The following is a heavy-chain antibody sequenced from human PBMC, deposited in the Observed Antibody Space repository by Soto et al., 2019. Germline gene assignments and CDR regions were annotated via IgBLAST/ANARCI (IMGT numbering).Heavy chain of an antibody. CDR3: ARASTGWRAVYDS. D-gene: IGHD6-19*01. Sequence: QVQLVESGGGLVKPGGSLRLSCAASGFTFSDYYMTWIRQAPGKGLEWVSYISSTGTYTNYADSVRGRFTISRDNAKNSLYLQMNSLTADDTALYYCARASTGWRAVYDSWGQGTLVTVSS. J-gene: IGHJ4*02. CDR2: ISSTGTYT. CDR1: GFTFSDYY. V-gene: IGHV3-11*05.